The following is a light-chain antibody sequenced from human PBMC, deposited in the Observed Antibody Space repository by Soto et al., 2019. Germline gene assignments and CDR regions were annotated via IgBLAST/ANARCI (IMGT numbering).Light chain of an antibody. CDR1: QGIGND. V-gene: IGKV1-17*01. J-gene: IGKJ4*01. Sequence: DIQMTQSPSSLSASVGDRVTITCRASQGIGNDLGWYQQKPGKAPKRLIYAASNLQNGVPSRFSGSDTMPEVTVTISSLQHEDFATYYCQQCNRYPLTFGGGTEGEVK. CDR2: AAS. CDR3: QQCNRYPLT.